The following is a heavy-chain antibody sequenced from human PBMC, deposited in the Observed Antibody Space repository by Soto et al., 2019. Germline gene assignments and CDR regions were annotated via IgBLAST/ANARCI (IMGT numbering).Heavy chain of an antibody. CDR2: ISYDGSNK. D-gene: IGHD1-1*01. V-gene: IGHV3-30*18. J-gene: IGHJ5*02. CDR1: GLTFSSYG. CDR3: AKDLKNWNENNWFDP. Sequence: GGALRLSCAACGLTFSSYGIHWVHQAPGKGLEWVAVISYDGSNKYYADSVKGRFTISRDNSKNTLYLQMDSLRAEDTAVYYCAKDLKNWNENNWFDPWGQGTLVTVSS.